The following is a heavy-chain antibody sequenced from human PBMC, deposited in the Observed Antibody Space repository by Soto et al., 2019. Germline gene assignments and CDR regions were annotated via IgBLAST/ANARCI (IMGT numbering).Heavy chain of an antibody. V-gene: IGHV4-59*08. D-gene: IGHD4-17*01. CDR2: IYYSGST. Sequence: PSDTLSLTFTVSCGSISSYYWIWILPPPGKGLEWIGYIYYSGSTNYNPSLKSRVTISVDTSKNQFSLKLSSVTAADMAVYYCARYDYGDYYFDYWGQGTLVTVSS. CDR3: ARYDYGDYYFDY. J-gene: IGHJ4*02. CDR1: CGSISSYY.